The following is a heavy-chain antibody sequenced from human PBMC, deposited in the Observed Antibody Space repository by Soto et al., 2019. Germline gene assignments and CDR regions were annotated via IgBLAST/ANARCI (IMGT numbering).Heavy chain of an antibody. J-gene: IGHJ3*01. Sequence: EAQVLESGGGLVQPGGFLRLSCAASGFTFSSFAMSWFRQAPGRGLEWVSTITGSGAATSYADSVQGRFTISRDNSKNRLFLHLNILSGEEEAVYYCAKDRGGSQGAFEVWGQGTMVTVSS. V-gene: IGHV3-23*01. CDR2: ITGSGAAT. CDR1: GFTFSSFA. D-gene: IGHD3-16*01. CDR3: AKDRGGSQGAFEV.